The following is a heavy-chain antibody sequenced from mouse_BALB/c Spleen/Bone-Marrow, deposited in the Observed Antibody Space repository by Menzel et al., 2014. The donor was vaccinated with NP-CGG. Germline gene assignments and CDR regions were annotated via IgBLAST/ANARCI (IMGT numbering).Heavy chain of an antibody. V-gene: IGHV3-2*02. CDR3: ARGYYAMDY. Sequence: EVQLQQSGPGLVKPSQSLSLTCTVPGYSITSDYAWNWIRQFPGNKLEWMGYISYSGSTSYNPSLKSRISITRDTSKNQFFLQLNSVTTEDTATYYCARGYYAMDYWGQGTSVTVSS. CDR1: GYSITSDYA. J-gene: IGHJ4*01. CDR2: ISYSGST.